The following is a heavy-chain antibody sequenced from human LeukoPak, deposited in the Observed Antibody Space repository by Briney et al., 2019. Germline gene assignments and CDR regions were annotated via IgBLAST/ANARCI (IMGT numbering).Heavy chain of an antibody. D-gene: IGHD6-13*01. CDR1: GGSFSGYY. Sequence: PSETLSLTCAVYGGSFSGYYWSWIRQPPGKGLEWIGEINHSGVTNYNPSLKSRVTISVDTSKNQFSLKLSSVTAADTAVYYCARVDLYSSSWRASNWFDPWGQGTLVTVSS. CDR3: ARVDLYSSSWRASNWFDP. CDR2: INHSGVT. J-gene: IGHJ5*02. V-gene: IGHV4-34*01.